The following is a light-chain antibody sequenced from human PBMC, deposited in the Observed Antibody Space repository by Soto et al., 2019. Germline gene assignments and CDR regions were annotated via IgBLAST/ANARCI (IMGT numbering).Light chain of an antibody. Sequence: EIVLTQSPATLSLSPWERATLSCMASQSVSSYLAWYQQKPGQAPRLLIYGAFNRATGIPDRFSGSGSGTDFTLTISRLEPEDFAVYYCQQYGSSPRTFGQGTKVDI. V-gene: IGKV3-20*01. CDR3: QQYGSSPRT. CDR1: QSVSSY. CDR2: GAF. J-gene: IGKJ1*01.